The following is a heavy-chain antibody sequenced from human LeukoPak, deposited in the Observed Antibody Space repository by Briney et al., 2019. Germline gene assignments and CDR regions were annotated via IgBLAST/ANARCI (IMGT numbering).Heavy chain of an antibody. J-gene: IGHJ4*02. CDR3: AKAGYSSGWIHFDY. Sequence: GGSLRLSCEASGFNFKNYEMNWVRQAPGKGLEWVSYIDTSGSSIYYADSVKGRFTISRDNAKNSLYLQMNSLRAEDTALYYCAKAGYSSGWIHFDYWGQGTLVTVSS. CDR2: IDTSGSSI. D-gene: IGHD6-19*01. V-gene: IGHV3-48*03. CDR1: GFNFKNYE.